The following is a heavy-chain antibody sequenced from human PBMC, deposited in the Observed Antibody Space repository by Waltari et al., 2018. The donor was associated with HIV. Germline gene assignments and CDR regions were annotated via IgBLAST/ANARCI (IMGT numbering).Heavy chain of an antibody. J-gene: IGHJ6*02. CDR2: SYYSGST. CDR3: ARDEVTRIVGATYYYGMDV. CDR1: GGSISSSSYY. Sequence: QLQLQESGPGLVKPSETLSLTCTVSGGSISSSSYYWGWIRQPPGKGLEWIGSSYYSGSTYYNPSLKSRVTISVDTSKNQFSLKLSSVTAADTAVYYCARDEVTRIVGATYYYGMDVWGQGTTVTVSS. D-gene: IGHD1-26*01. V-gene: IGHV4-39*07.